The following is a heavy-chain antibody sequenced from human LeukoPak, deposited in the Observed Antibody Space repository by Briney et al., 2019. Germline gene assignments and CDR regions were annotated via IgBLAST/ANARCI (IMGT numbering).Heavy chain of an antibody. Sequence: GGSLRLSCVAPEFTFSSSSMNWVRQAPGKGLEWVSYISISSTTIYYADSVKGRFTISRDNAKNSLYLQMNSLRDEDTAVYYCARGLRYSSSWYNFDYWGQGTLVTVSS. CDR1: EFTFSSSS. CDR3: ARGLRYSSSWYNFDY. V-gene: IGHV3-48*02. D-gene: IGHD6-13*01. CDR2: ISISSTTI. J-gene: IGHJ4*02.